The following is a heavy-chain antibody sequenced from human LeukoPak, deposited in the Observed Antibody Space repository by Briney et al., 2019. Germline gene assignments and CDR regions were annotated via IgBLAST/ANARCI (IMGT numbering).Heavy chain of an antibody. J-gene: IGHJ4*02. Sequence: GGSLRLSCAASGFTFSSYSMNWVRQAPGKGLEWVSYISSSSSTIYYADSVKGRFTISRDNAKNSLYLQMNSLRDEDTAVYYCARDGSPYSGSSDYFDYWGQGALFSASS. CDR3: ARDGSPYSGSSDYFDY. D-gene: IGHD1-26*01. V-gene: IGHV3-48*02. CDR1: GFTFSSYS. CDR2: ISSSSSTI.